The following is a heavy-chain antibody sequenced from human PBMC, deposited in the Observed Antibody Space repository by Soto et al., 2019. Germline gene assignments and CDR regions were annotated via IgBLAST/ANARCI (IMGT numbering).Heavy chain of an antibody. Sequence: GGSLRLSCAASGFTFSSYAMSWVRQAPGKGLEWVSTISDSVNSTYSADSVKGRFTISRDNSKNMLYLQMNSLRAEDTAVYYCARDRYGAPMWGQDDFDYWGQGTLVTVSS. CDR3: ARDRYGAPMWGQDDFDY. CDR2: ISDSVNST. V-gene: IGHV3-23*01. J-gene: IGHJ4*02. CDR1: GFTFSSYA. D-gene: IGHD4-17*01.